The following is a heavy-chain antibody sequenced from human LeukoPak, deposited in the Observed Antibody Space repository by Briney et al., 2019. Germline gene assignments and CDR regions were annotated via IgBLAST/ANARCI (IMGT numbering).Heavy chain of an antibody. J-gene: IGHJ4*02. V-gene: IGHV4-39*07. D-gene: IGHD3-22*01. Sequence: SETLSLTCTVSGGSISSSSYYWGWIRQPPGKGLEWIGSIYYSGSTYYNPSLKSRVTISVDTSKNQFSLKLSSVTAADTAVYYCARPGFYDSSGYWAYWGQGTLVTVSS. CDR1: GGSISSSSYY. CDR2: IYYSGST. CDR3: ARPGFYDSSGYWAY.